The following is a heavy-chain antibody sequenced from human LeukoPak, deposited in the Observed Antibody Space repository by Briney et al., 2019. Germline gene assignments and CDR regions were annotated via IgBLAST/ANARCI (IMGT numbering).Heavy chain of an antibody. CDR1: GGSFSGYY. Sequence: PSETLPLTCAVYGGSFSGYYWSWLRQPPGKGLEWIGEINHSGSTNYNPSLKSRVTISVDTSKNQFSLKLSSVTAADTAVYYCARQAAMAVYWYFDLWGRGTLVTVSS. CDR3: ARQAAMAVYWYFDL. V-gene: IGHV4-34*01. CDR2: INHSGST. D-gene: IGHD5-18*01. J-gene: IGHJ2*01.